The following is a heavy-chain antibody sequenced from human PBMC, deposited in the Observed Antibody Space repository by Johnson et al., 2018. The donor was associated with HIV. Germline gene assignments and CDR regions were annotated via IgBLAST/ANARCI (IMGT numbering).Heavy chain of an antibody. CDR1: GFTFSSYA. V-gene: IGHV3-23*04. Sequence: VQLVESGGGVVRPGGSLRLSCAASGFTFSSYAMSWVRQTPGKGLEWVSAISGSGGSTYYADSVKGRFTISRDHSKNTLYLQMNSLRAEGTAVYYCAKGRNGDSSSRAPDAFDIWGQGTMVTVSS. D-gene: IGHD6-13*01. CDR2: ISGSGGST. J-gene: IGHJ3*02. CDR3: AKGRNGDSSSRAPDAFDI.